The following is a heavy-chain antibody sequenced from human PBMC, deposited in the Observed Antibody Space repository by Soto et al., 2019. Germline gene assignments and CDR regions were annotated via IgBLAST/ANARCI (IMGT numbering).Heavy chain of an antibody. CDR3: ARVEGSGWYGVNWYFDL. CDR2: IYSGGST. CDR1: GFTVSSNY. V-gene: IGHV3-66*01. J-gene: IGHJ2*01. D-gene: IGHD6-19*01. Sequence: EVQLVESGGGLVQPGGSLRLSCAASGFTVSSNYMSWVRQAPGKGLEWVSVIYSGGSTYYADSVKGRFTISRDNSKNTLYLQMNSLRAEDTAVYYGARVEGSGWYGVNWYFDLWGRGTLVTVSS.